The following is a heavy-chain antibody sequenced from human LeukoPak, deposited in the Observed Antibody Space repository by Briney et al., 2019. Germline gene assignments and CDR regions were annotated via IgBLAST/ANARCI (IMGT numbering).Heavy chain of an antibody. D-gene: IGHD3-9*01. Sequence: SETLSLTCTVSGGSISSSSYYWGWIRQPPGQGLEWIGSIYYSGSTYYNPSLKSRVTISVDTSKNQFSLKLSSVTAADTAVYYCARHHLTYYDILTGYGGMDVWGQGTTVTVSS. V-gene: IGHV4-39*01. CDR1: GGSISSSSYY. J-gene: IGHJ6*02. CDR2: IYYSGST. CDR3: ARHHLTYYDILTGYGGMDV.